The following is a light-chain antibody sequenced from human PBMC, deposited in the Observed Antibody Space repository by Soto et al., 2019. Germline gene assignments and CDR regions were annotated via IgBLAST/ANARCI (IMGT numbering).Light chain of an antibody. Sequence: QSVLTQPRSVSGSPGQSVTISCTGTSSDVGGYNYVSWYQQHPGKAPKLMIYDVSKRPSGVPDRFSGSKSGNTASLSISGLQVEDEADYYCCSYAGSYRVFGTGTKVTVL. CDR3: CSYAGSYRV. J-gene: IGLJ1*01. CDR1: SSDVGGYNY. CDR2: DVS. V-gene: IGLV2-11*01.